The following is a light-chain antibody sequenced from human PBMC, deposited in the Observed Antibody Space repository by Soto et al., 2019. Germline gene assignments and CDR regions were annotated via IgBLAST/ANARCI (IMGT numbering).Light chain of an antibody. CDR3: QQRSDWPPLT. Sequence: EIVLTQSPATLSLSPGERATLSCRASQSVSNYLAWYQQKPGQAPRLLIYDASNRATGIPARFSGSGSGTDFTLTIRSLEPEDVAFYYCQQRSDWPPLTFGGGAKVEIK. CDR1: QSVSNY. J-gene: IGKJ4*01. CDR2: DAS. V-gene: IGKV3-11*01.